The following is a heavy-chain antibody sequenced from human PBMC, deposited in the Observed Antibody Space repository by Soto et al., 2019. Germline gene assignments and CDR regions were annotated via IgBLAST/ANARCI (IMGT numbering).Heavy chain of an antibody. CDR2: IYYSGST. CDR1: GGSISSYY. J-gene: IGHJ6*02. D-gene: IGHD5-18*01. Sequence: QVQLQESGPGLVKPSETLSLTCTVSGGSISSYYWSWIRQPPGKGLEWIGYIYYSGSTNYNPSLKSRVTISVDTSKNQFSLKLSSVTAADTAVYYCARHLYSYGFAYYYGMDVWGQGTTVTVSS. CDR3: ARHLYSYGFAYYYGMDV. V-gene: IGHV4-59*01.